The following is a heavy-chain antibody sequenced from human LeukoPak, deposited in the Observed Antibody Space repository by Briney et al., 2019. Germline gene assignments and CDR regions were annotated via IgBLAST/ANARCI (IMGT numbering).Heavy chain of an antibody. Sequence: GGSLRLSCTASGFTFSTYWMSWVRQAPGKGLEWVANIIQDGGQKYYIDSVKGRFTISRDNAKNSLYLQMNSLRAEDTAVYYCAKDRYYGSGTYYFDYWGQGTLVTVSS. D-gene: IGHD3-10*01. J-gene: IGHJ4*02. CDR2: IIQDGGQK. V-gene: IGHV3-7*05. CDR3: AKDRYYGSGTYYFDY. CDR1: GFTFSTYW.